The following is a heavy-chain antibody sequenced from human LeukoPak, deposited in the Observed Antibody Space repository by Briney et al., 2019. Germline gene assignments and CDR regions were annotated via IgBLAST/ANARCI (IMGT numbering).Heavy chain of an antibody. D-gene: IGHD3-22*01. Sequence: SETLSLTCTVSGGSISSSSYYWGWIRQPPGKGLEWIGSIYYSGSTYYNPSLKSRVTISVDTSKNQFSLKLSSVTAADTAVYYCALQDYYDSSGYYVSDYWGQGTLVTVSS. V-gene: IGHV4-39*07. J-gene: IGHJ4*02. CDR3: ALQDYYDSSGYYVSDY. CDR1: GGSISSSSYY. CDR2: IYYSGST.